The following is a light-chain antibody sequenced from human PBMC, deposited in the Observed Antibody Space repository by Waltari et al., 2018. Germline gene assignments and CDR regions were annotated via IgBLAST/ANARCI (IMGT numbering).Light chain of an antibody. CDR1: TLGDKY. J-gene: IGLJ3*02. CDR2: QDT. V-gene: IGLV3-1*01. Sequence: SSALAQPPSVSVSPGQTASITCSGDTLGDKYASWYQQRPGHSPVLVIYQDTKRPSGIPERFSGSNSGNTATLTISGTQALDEADYYCQAWDSSTGVFGGGTKLTVL. CDR3: QAWDSSTGV.